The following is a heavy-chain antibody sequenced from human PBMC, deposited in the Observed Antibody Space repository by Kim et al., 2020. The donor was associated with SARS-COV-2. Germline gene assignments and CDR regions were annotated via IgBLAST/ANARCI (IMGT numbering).Heavy chain of an antibody. CDR3: ARGPGHRFLEWDKPYYFDY. D-gene: IGHD3-3*01. V-gene: IGHV3-21*01. Sequence: GASLRLSCAASGFTFSSYSMNWVRQAPGKGLEWVSSISSSSSYIYYADSVKGRFTISRDNAKNSLYLQMNSLRAEDTAVYYCARGPGHRFLEWDKPYYFDYWGQGTLVTVSS. CDR1: GFTFSSYS. CDR2: ISSSSSYI. J-gene: IGHJ4*02.